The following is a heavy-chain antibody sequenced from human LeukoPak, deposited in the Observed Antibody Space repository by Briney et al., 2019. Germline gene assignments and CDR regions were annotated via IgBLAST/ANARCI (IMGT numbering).Heavy chain of an antibody. CDR1: GGSISSGGYY. CDR3: ARRNVRHEQQLVD. D-gene: IGHD6-13*01. CDR2: IYYSGST. J-gene: IGHJ4*02. Sequence: SETLSLTCTVSGGSISSGGYYWSWIRQHPGKGLEWIGYIYYSGSTYYNPSLKSRVTISVDTSKNQFSLKLSSVTAADTAVYYCARRNVRHEQQLVDWGQGTLVTVSP. V-gene: IGHV4-31*03.